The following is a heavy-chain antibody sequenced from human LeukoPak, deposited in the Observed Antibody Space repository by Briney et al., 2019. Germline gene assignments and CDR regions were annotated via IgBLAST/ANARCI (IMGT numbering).Heavy chain of an antibody. CDR3: ARGPYGLDS. CDR2: INHSGTT. CDR1: GWSLSGYF. J-gene: IGHJ6*02. Sequence: SETLSLTCTVYGWSLSGYFWNWIRQSPGKGLQWMGEINHSGTTNYNPSLESRLTLSLDMSNNLFSLNLRSVTAADAAVYFCARGPYGLDSWGQGTTVIVSS. V-gene: IGHV4-34*01.